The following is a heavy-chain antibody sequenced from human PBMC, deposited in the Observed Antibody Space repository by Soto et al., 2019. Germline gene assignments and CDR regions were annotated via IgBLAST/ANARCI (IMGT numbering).Heavy chain of an antibody. J-gene: IGHJ3*01. D-gene: IGHD2-15*01. CDR3: ARERWYDAFDV. Sequence: ETLSLTCAVSGFFISSGNYWGWIRKPPGKGLEWIGSIFHGGNTYYNPSLKSRVTISVDMSKNQFSLKLNSVTAADTAVYYCARERWYDAFDVWGQGTVVTVSS. CDR2: IFHGGNT. CDR1: GFFISSGNY. V-gene: IGHV4-38-2*02.